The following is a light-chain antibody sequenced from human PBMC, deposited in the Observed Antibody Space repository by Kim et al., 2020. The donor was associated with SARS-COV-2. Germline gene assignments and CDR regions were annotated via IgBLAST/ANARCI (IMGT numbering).Light chain of an antibody. V-gene: IGKV1-5*01. Sequence: ASVGDRVTITCRASQSISSWLVWYQQKPGKAPKLLIYDASSLESVVPSRFSGSGSGTEFTLTISSLQPDDFATYYCQQYNSYSGTFGQGTKVDIK. J-gene: IGKJ1*01. CDR3: QQYNSYSGT. CDR2: DAS. CDR1: QSISSW.